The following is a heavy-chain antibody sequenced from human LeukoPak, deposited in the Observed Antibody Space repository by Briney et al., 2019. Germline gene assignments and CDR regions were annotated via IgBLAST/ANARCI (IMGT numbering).Heavy chain of an antibody. J-gene: IGHJ4*02. Sequence: PSETLSLTCTVSGGSISSYYWSWIRQPPGKGLEWIGYIYTSGSTNYNPSLKSRVTISVDTPKNQCSLKLSSVTAADTAVYYCARLSADSSSSRGFDYCGQGTLVTVSS. CDR1: GGSISSYY. CDR3: ARLSADSSSSRGFDY. V-gene: IGHV4-4*09. CDR2: IYTSGST. D-gene: IGHD2-2*01.